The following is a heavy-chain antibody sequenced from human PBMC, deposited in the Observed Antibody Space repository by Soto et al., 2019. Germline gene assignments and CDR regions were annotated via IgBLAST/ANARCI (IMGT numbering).Heavy chain of an antibody. CDR3: ARVTAAADSPFDY. J-gene: IGHJ4*02. V-gene: IGHV4-31*03. CDR1: GGSISSGGYY. CDR2: IYYSGST. D-gene: IGHD6-13*01. Sequence: PSETLSLTCTVSGGSISSGGYYWSWIRQHPGKGLEWIGYIYYSGSTYYNPSLKSRVTISVDTSKNQFSLKLSSVTAADTAVYYCARVTAAADSPFDYWGQGTLVTVSS.